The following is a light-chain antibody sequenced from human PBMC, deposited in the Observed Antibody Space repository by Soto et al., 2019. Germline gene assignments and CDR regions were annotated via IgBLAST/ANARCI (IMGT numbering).Light chain of an antibody. CDR3: QQYNTYPLT. Sequence: DIKMTQSPSSLSASVGDRVTITCRASQSISSYLNWYQQKPGKAPKLLIYAASSLQSGVPSRFSGSGSGTDFTLTISSLQPEDFATYYWQQYNTYPLTFGGGTKVDIK. J-gene: IGKJ4*01. V-gene: IGKV1-39*01. CDR2: AAS. CDR1: QSISSY.